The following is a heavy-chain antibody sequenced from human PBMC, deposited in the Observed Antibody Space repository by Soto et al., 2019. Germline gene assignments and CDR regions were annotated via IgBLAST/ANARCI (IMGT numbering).Heavy chain of an antibody. V-gene: IGHV4-34*01. J-gene: IGHJ4*02. D-gene: IGHD1-26*01. CDR3: ARGRDVGLPTE. CDR2: INHSGST. Sequence: QVQLQQWGAGLLKPSETLSLTCAVYGGSFSGYYWSWIRQPPGKGLEWIGEINHSGSTNYNPSLKSRVTISVDTSKNQVSLKRSSVTAADTAVYYCARGRDVGLPTEWGQGTLVTVSS. CDR1: GGSFSGYY.